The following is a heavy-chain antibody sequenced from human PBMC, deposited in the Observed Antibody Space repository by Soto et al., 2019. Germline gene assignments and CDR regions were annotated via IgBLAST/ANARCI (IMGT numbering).Heavy chain of an antibody. J-gene: IGHJ4*02. Sequence: EVQLVESGGGLVQPGGSLRLSCAASGFTFSNFWIHWVRQAPGKGLVWVSRIYSDGSGTMYVDSVKGRFTISRDNAKSTLYLQMNSLRPDDTAVYYCATLNSFGSDYWGRGTLVTVSS. V-gene: IGHV3-74*03. CDR1: GFTFSNFW. CDR3: ATLNSFGSDY. D-gene: IGHD5-18*01. CDR2: IYSDGSGT.